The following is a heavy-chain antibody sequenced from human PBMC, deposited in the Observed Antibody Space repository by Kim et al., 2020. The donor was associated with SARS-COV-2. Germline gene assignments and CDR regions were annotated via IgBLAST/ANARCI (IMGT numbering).Heavy chain of an antibody. J-gene: IGHJ6*02. D-gene: IGHD2-2*01. V-gene: IGHV3-66*02. CDR3: ARIPSDCSSTSCSEVGNDYYYYGMDV. CDR1: GFTVSSNY. CDR2: IYSGGST. Sequence: GGSLRLSCAASGFTVSSNYMSWVRQAPGKGLEWVSVIYSGGSTYYADSVKGRFTISRDNSKNTLYLQMNSLRAEDTAVYYCARIPSDCSSTSCSEVGNDYYYYGMDVWGQGTTVTVSS.